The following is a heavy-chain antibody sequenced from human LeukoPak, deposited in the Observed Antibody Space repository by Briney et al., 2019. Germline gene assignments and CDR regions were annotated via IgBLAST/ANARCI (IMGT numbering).Heavy chain of an antibody. D-gene: IGHD3-10*01. V-gene: IGHV4-34*01. CDR1: GGSFSGYY. CDR3: ARHWYYYGSGSYYDDAFDI. Sequence: SETLSLTCAVYGGSFSGYYWSWIRQPPGKGLEWIGEINHSGSTNYNPSLKSRVAISVDTSKNQFSLKLSSVTAADTAVYYCARHWYYYGSGSYYDDAFDIWGQGTMVTVSS. J-gene: IGHJ3*02. CDR2: INHSGST.